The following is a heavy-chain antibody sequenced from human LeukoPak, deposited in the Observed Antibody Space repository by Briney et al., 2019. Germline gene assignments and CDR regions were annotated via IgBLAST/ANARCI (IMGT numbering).Heavy chain of an antibody. Sequence: GGSLRLSCAASGFTFSSYSMDWVRQAPGKGLEWVSYISSSSSTIYYADSVKGRFTISRDNAKNSLYLQMNSLRAEDTTVYYCARDLDIPFYWGQGTLVTVSS. V-gene: IGHV3-48*04. CDR3: ARDLDIPFY. J-gene: IGHJ4*02. CDR1: GFTFSSYS. CDR2: ISSSSSTI.